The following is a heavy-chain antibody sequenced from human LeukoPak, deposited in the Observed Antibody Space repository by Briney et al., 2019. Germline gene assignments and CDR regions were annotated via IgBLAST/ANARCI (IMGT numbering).Heavy chain of an antibody. CDR1: GFTFSSYA. CDR3: ASALDGSGSRSFDY. CDR2: ISYDGSNK. D-gene: IGHD3-10*01. Sequence: PGGSLRLSCAASGFTFSSYAMHWVRQAPGKGLEWVAVISYDGSNKYYADSVKGRFTISRDNSKNTLYPQMNSLRAEDTAVYYCASALDGSGSRSFDYWGQGTLVTVSS. V-gene: IGHV3-30-3*01. J-gene: IGHJ4*02.